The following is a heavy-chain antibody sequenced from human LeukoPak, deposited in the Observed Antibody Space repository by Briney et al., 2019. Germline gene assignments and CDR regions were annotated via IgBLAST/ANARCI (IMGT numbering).Heavy chain of an antibody. Sequence: GRCLSLSCAVSGFTFDAYAMHWVRQAAGKGLEWVSLIGGDGGSSYYAGSVKGRFTVSRENSKNSLYLQMNRLRAEDTAFYYCARGAVPLTWRMTTVAGTRFDLWGRGTLVTVSS. D-gene: IGHD6-19*01. CDR2: IGGDGGSS. J-gene: IGHJ4*02. V-gene: IGHV3-43*02. CDR1: GFTFDAYA. CDR3: ARGAVPLTWRMTTVAGTRFDL.